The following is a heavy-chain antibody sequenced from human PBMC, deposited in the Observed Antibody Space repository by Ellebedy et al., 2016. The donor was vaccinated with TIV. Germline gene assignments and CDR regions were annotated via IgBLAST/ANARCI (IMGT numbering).Heavy chain of an antibody. CDR2: ISSSSSYI. D-gene: IGHD2-2*01. CDR3: AGGPLGYCSSTSCYDYYYYYMDV. V-gene: IGHV3-21*01. Sequence: GGSLRLXCAASGFTFSSYSMNWVRQAPGKGLEWVSSISSSSSYIYYADSVKGRFTISRDNAKNSLYLQMNSLRAEDTAVYYCAGGPLGYCSSTSCYDYYYYYMDVWGKGTTVTVSS. CDR1: GFTFSSYS. J-gene: IGHJ6*03.